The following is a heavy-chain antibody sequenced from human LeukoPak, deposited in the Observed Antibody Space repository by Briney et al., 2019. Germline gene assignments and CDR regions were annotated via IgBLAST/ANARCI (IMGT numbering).Heavy chain of an antibody. CDR1: GGSISSSSCY. J-gene: IGHJ6*03. V-gene: IGHV4-39*07. CDR2: IYYSGST. Sequence: SETLSLTCTVSGGSISSSSCYWGWIRQPPGKGLEWIGSIYYSGSTYYNPSFKSRVTISVDTSKNQFSLKLSSVTAADTAVYYCARVDDCSSTSCHDYYYYMDVWGKGTTVTVSS. D-gene: IGHD2-2*01. CDR3: ARVDDCSSTSCHDYYYYMDV.